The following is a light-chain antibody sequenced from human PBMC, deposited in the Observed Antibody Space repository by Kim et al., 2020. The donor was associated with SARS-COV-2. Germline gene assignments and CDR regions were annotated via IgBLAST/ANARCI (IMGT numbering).Light chain of an antibody. CDR3: QVWDSSTCL. Sequence: SYELTQPLSVSVALGQTARITCGGNNIGSKNVHWYQQKPGQAPVLVIYMDSPERFSGSNSGNTATLTISRAQAGDEADYYCQVWDSSTCLFGGGTQLTVL. J-gene: IGLJ3*02. CDR2: MDS. V-gene: IGLV3-9*01. CDR1: NIGSKN.